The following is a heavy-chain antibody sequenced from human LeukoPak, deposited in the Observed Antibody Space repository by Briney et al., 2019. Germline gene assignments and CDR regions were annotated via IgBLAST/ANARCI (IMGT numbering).Heavy chain of an antibody. CDR2: ISSSSSYI. D-gene: IGHD4-11*01. J-gene: IGHJ6*02. CDR1: GFTFSSYS. Sequence: GGSLRLSCAASGFTFSSYSMNWVRQAPGKGLEWVSSISSSSSYIYYADSVKGRFTISRDNAKNSLYLQMNSLRAEDTAVYYCARRSADTVANYYGMDVWGQGTTVTVSS. CDR3: ARRSADTVANYYGMDV. V-gene: IGHV3-21*01.